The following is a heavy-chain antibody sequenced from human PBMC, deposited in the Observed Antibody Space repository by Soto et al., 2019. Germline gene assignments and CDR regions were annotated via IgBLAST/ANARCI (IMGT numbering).Heavy chain of an antibody. V-gene: IGHV1-69*02. CDR2: IIPILGIA. J-gene: IGHJ6*03. CDR1: GGTFSSYT. Sequence: QVQLVQSGAEVKKPGSSVKVSCKASGGTFSSYTISWVRQAPGQGLEWMGRIIPILGIANYAQKFQGRVTITAEKSTSTAYMELSSLRSEDTAVYYCARAGSWENYYYYYMDVWGKGTTVTVSS. D-gene: IGHD6-13*01. CDR3: ARAGSWENYYYYYMDV.